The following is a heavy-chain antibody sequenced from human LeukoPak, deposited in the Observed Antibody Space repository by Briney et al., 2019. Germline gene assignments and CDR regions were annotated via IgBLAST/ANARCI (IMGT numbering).Heavy chain of an antibody. D-gene: IGHD2-15*01. CDR2: IYTSGST. V-gene: IGHV4-61*02. CDR1: GGSISSGSYY. Sequence: SETLSLTCTVSGGSISSGSYYWSWIRQPAGKGLEWIGRIYTSGSTNYNPSLQSRVTISVDTSKNQLSLKLSSVTAADTAVYYCAREGFKVVEALQQLADYWGQGTLVTVSS. CDR3: AREGFKVVEALQQLADY. J-gene: IGHJ4*02.